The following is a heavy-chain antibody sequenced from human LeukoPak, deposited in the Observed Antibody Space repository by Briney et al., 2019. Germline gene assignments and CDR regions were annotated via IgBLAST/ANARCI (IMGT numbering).Heavy chain of an antibody. V-gene: IGHV4-39*01. Sequence: SETLSLTCTVSGGSISSTSSYWGWIRQPPGKGLEWIATIYYSGSTYYNASLKSRITIAVDTSKSQFSLKLSSVTAADTAVYCCARGLVGYSYGYDYWGQGTLVTVSS. CDR2: IYYSGST. J-gene: IGHJ4*02. CDR1: GGSISSTSSY. D-gene: IGHD5-18*01. CDR3: ARGLVGYSYGYDY.